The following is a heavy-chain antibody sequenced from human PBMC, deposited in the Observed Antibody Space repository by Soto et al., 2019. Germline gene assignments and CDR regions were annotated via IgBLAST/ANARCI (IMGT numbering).Heavy chain of an antibody. CDR3: ARHLGYYYVMDF. Sequence: PGESLKISCKGSGYSFTSYWISWVRQMPGKGLEWMGRIDPSDSYTNYSPSFQGHVTISADKSISTAYLQWSSLKASDTAMYYCARHLGYYYVMDFWGQGTTVTVSS. CDR2: IDPSDSYT. J-gene: IGHJ6*02. CDR1: GYSFTSYW. V-gene: IGHV5-10-1*01.